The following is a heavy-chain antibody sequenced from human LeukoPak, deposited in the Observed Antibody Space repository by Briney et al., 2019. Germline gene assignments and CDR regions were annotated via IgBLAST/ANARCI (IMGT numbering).Heavy chain of an antibody. CDR1: GGSVSSYY. CDR2: IYLSGTP. D-gene: IGHD4-17*01. CDR3: TDDYGD. V-gene: IGHV4-4*07. J-gene: IGHJ1*01. Sequence: SETLSLTCSVSGGSVSSYYWNWIRQPAGKGLEWIGRIYLSGTPHYNPSLKSRVTMTVDTSKNHFSLKLTSVTAADTAVYYCTDDYGDWGQGTLVTVSS.